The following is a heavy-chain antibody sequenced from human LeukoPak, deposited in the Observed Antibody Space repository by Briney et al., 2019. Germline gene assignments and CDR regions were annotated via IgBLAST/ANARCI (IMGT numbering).Heavy chain of an antibody. Sequence: SETLSLTCAVYGGSFSAYYWCWIRQPPGKGLEWIGEINHSGSTNYNPSLKSRVTISVDTSKNQLSLKLSSVTAADTAVYYCARGRCSSTSCYRSTVKTYNWFDPWGQGTPVTVSS. V-gene: IGHV4-34*01. J-gene: IGHJ5*02. CDR1: GGSFSAYY. CDR2: INHSGST. CDR3: ARGRCSSTSCYRSTVKTYNWFDP. D-gene: IGHD2-2*02.